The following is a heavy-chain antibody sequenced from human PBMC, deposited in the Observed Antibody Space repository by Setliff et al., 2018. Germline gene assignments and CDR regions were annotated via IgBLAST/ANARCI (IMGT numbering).Heavy chain of an antibody. CDR3: ARVRIVPYCMDV. Sequence: KPSETLSLTCTVSGGSIGSYYWTWIRQPAGRGLEWIGRIYTTGSTNFNPSLNSRVTMSLDKSKNQFSLKLSSVTAADSAVYFCARVRIVPYCMDVWGKGTTVTSP. V-gene: IGHV4-4*07. CDR1: GGSIGSYY. CDR2: IYTTGST. D-gene: IGHD2-15*01. J-gene: IGHJ6*03.